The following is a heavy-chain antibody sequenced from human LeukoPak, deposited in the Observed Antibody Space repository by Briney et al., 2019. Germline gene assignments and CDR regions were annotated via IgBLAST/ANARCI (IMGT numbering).Heavy chain of an antibody. V-gene: IGHV3-30-3*01. CDR1: GFTFSSYA. CDR2: ISYDGSNK. CDR3: ARDILRDYGGNSGRDY. Sequence: PGGSLRLSCAASGFTFSSYAMHWVRQAPGKGLEWVAVISYDGSNKYYADSVKGRFTISRDNSKNTLYLQMNSLRAEDTAVYYCARDILRDYGGNSGRDYWGQGTLVTVSS. D-gene: IGHD4-23*01. J-gene: IGHJ4*02.